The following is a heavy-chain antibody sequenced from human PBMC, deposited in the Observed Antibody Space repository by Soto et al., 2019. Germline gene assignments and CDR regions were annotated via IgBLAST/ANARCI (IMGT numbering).Heavy chain of an antibody. D-gene: IGHD6-6*01. CDR2: IIPIFGSA. Sequence: QVQLVQSGGEVTKPGSSVKVSCKASGGTFSSNVISWVRQVPGQGLEWMGGIIPIFGSANYAQKFQGRVTITADESTSTAYMELNILRYEDTAVFYCARGEQLVRGNYYGMDVWGQGTTVTVSS. CDR3: ARGEQLVRGNYYGMDV. V-gene: IGHV1-69*01. J-gene: IGHJ6*02. CDR1: GGTFSSNV.